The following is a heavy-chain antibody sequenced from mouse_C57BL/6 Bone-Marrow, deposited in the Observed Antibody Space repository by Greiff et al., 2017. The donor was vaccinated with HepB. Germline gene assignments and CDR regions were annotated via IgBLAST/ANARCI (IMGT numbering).Heavy chain of an antibody. CDR1: GFTFTDYY. CDR2: IRNKANGYTT. CDR3: GRLEGGYFDY. J-gene: IGHJ2*01. V-gene: IGHV7-3*01. Sequence: EVHLVESGGGLVQPGGSLSLSCAASGFTFTDYYMSWVRQPPGKALEWLGFIRNKANGYTTEYSASVKGRFTISRDNSQSILYLQMNALTAEDSATYYCGRLEGGYFDYWGQGTTLTVSS.